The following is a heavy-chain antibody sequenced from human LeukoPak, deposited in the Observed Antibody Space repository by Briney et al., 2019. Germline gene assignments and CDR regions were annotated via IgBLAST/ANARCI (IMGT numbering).Heavy chain of an antibody. CDR1: GYTFTSYG. Sequence: ASVKVSCKASGYTFTSYGIGRVRQVPGQGLEWMGWISAYNGNTNYAQKLQGRDTMTTDTSTSTAYMELRSLRSDDTAVYYCAGGAVKYYYYYGMDVWGQGTTVTVSS. CDR3: AGGAVKYYYYYGMDV. J-gene: IGHJ6*02. D-gene: IGHD4-17*01. V-gene: IGHV1-18*01. CDR2: ISAYNGNT.